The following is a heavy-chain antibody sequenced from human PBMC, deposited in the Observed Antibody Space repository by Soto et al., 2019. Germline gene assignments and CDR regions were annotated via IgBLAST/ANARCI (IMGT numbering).Heavy chain of an antibody. D-gene: IGHD3-3*01. Sequence: SQTLSLTCAISGESVSSNSAAWNWIRQSPSRGLEWLGRTYYRSKWYNDYAVSVKSRVTINPDTSKNQFSLPLNSVTPEDTAVYYCARAPPDPYSTDYYYYYMDVWGKGTTVTVSS. V-gene: IGHV6-1*01. CDR3: ARAPPDPYSTDYYYYYMDV. J-gene: IGHJ6*03. CDR2: TYYRSKWYN. CDR1: GESVSSNSAA.